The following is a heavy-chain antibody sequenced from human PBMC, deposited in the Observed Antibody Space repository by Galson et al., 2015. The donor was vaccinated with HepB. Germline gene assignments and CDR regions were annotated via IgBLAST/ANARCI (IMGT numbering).Heavy chain of an antibody. J-gene: IGHJ4*02. V-gene: IGHV4-59*12. CDR2: IYHSGST. Sequence: QVQLQESGPGLVKPSETLSLTCTVSGGSISSYYWSWIRQPPGKGLEWIGYIYHSGSTYYNPSLKSRVTISVDRSKNQFSLKLSSVTAADTAVYYCARGRRHIYLYSSSSIDYWGQGTLVTVSS. CDR3: ARGRRHIYLYSSSSIDY. CDR1: GGSISSYY. D-gene: IGHD6-6*01.